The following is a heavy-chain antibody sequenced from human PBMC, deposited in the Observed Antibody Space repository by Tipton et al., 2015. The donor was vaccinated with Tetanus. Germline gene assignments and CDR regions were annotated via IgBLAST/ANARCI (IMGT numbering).Heavy chain of an antibody. D-gene: IGHD2-21*01. J-gene: IGHJ4*02. CDR1: GFTFDDYT. CDR2: IDYSGNT. Sequence: LRLSCAASGFTFDDYTMHWVRQAPGKGLEWIGYIDYSGNTNYNPSLKSRVTISVDTSKKQFSLKLRSVTAADTAMYYCARIVEGLRAQYFDYWGQGSLVTVSS. V-gene: IGHV4-59*08. CDR3: ARIVEGLRAQYFDY.